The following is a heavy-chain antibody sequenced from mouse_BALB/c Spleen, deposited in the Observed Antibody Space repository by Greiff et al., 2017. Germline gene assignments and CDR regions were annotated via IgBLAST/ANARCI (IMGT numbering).Heavy chain of an antibody. CDR3: ALYYGNSAWFAY. Sequence: QVQLQQPGAELVKPGASVKLSCKASGYTFTSYWMHWVKQRPGQGLEWIGEIDPSDSYTNYNQKFKGKATLTVDKSSSTAYMQLSSLTSEDSAVYYCALYYGNSAWFAYWGEGTLVTVSA. V-gene: IGHV1-69*02. D-gene: IGHD2-1*01. J-gene: IGHJ3*01. CDR2: IDPSDSYT. CDR1: GYTFTSYW.